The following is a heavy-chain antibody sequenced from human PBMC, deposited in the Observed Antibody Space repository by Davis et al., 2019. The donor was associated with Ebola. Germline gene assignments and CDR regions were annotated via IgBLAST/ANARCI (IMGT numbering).Heavy chain of an antibody. J-gene: IGHJ6*02. CDR1: GYTFTSYG. V-gene: IGHV1-2*04. CDR3: ARESAATGYYYGMDV. D-gene: IGHD3-10*01. Sequence: AASVKVSCKASGYTFTSYGISWVRQAPGQGLEWMGWINPNSGGTNYAQKFQGWVTMTRDTSISTAYMELSRLRSDDTAVYYCARESAATGYYYGMDVWGQGTTVTVSS. CDR2: INPNSGGT.